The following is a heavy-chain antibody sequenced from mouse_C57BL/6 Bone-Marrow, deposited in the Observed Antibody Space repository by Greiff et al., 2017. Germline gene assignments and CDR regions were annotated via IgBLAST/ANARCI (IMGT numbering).Heavy chain of an antibody. Sequence: EVLLVESGGGLVKPGGSLKLSCAASGFTFSSYAMSWVRQTPEKRLEWVATISDGGSYTYYPDNVKGRFTISRDNAKNNLYLQMSHLKSEDTAMYYCARDTGYYVFDYWGQGTTLTVSS. V-gene: IGHV5-4*01. CDR2: ISDGGSYT. J-gene: IGHJ2*01. CDR3: ARDTGYYVFDY. D-gene: IGHD2-3*01. CDR1: GFTFSSYA.